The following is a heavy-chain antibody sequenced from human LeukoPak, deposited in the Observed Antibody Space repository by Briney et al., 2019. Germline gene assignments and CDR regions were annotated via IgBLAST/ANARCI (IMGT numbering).Heavy chain of an antibody. CDR2: IRYDGSNK. CDR1: GFTFSSYA. Sequence: PGGSLRLSCAASGFTFSSYAMHWVRQAPGKGLEGVTFIRYDGSNKYYADSVKGRFTISRDNSKNTLYLQMNSLRAEDTAVYYCAKGSKEVLFTRDHYMDVWGKGTTVTISS. D-gene: IGHD3-3*01. J-gene: IGHJ6*03. V-gene: IGHV3-30*02. CDR3: AKGSKEVLFTRDHYMDV.